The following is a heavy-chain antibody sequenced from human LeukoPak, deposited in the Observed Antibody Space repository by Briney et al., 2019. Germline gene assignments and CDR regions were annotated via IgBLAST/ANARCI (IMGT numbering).Heavy chain of an antibody. CDR3: ARTFYDFWSGFSNYDSFHI. Sequence: ASVKVSCKASGYTFTSYDIIWVRQAPGRGLEWMGWNSAYNDNTNYAQKFQGRVTMTTDTSTNTAYMELKSLTSDDTAVYYCARTFYDFWSGFSNYDSFHIWGQGTLVTVSS. D-gene: IGHD3-3*01. CDR2: NSAYNDNT. CDR1: GYTFTSYD. J-gene: IGHJ3*02. V-gene: IGHV1-18*01.